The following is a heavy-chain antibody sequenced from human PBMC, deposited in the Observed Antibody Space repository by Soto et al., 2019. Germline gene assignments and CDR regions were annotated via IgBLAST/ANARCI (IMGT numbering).Heavy chain of an antibody. CDR3: TRAIGSGGVMGGFDY. D-gene: IGHD3-16*01. V-gene: IGHV1-69*01. J-gene: IGHJ4*02. Sequence: QVELVQSGAQVKKPGSAVKVSCKASGGTFNMYAMNWVRQAPGHALEWMGGIIPIFDAPRYSEQFQGRVTITVDESTSTAYMELSSLRSDDTAIYYCTRAIGSGGVMGGFDYWGQGTLVTVSS. CDR1: GGTFNMYA. CDR2: IIPIFDAP.